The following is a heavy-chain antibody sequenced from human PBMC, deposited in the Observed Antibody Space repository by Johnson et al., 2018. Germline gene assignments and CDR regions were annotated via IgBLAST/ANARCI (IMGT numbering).Heavy chain of an antibody. CDR1: GFTFDDYA. CDR2: ISWNSGNI. V-gene: IGHV3-9*01. D-gene: IGHD3-10*01. CDR3: AKEGWFGGNYYYYYMDV. Sequence: VQLVESGGGLVQPGRSXRLSCAASGFTFDDYAMHWVRQAPGKGLEWVSGISWNSGNIGYADSVKGRFSISRENAKNSLYLQMNSLRAEDTALDYCAKEGWFGGNYYYYYMDVGGKGTTVTVSS. J-gene: IGHJ6*03.